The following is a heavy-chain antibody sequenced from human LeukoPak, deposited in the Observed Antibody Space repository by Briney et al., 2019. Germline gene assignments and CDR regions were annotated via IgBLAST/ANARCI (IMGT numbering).Heavy chain of an antibody. CDR3: ARPRRHYYGSRGDDWFDP. V-gene: IGHV4-39*01. J-gene: IGHJ5*02. CDR1: GGSISSSSYY. CDR2: IYYSGST. Sequence: SETLSLTCTVSGGSISSSSYYWGWIRQPPGKGLEWIGSIYYSGSTYYNPSLKSRVTISVDTSKNQFSLKLSSVTAADTAVYYCARPRRHYYGSRGDDWFDPWGQEALVTVSS. D-gene: IGHD3-10*01.